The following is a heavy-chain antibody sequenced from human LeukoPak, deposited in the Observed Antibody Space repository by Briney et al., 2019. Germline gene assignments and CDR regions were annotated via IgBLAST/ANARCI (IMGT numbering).Heavy chain of an antibody. V-gene: IGHV1-69*04. CDR3: ARDSGYYDSSGYDIPRFDP. CDR1: GGTFSSYA. CDR2: IIPILGIA. J-gene: IGHJ5*02. D-gene: IGHD3-22*01. Sequence: GASVKASCKASGGTFSSYAISWVRQAPGQGLEWMGRIIPILGIANYAQKFQGRVTITADKSTSTAYMELSSLRSEDTAVYYCARDSGYYDSSGYDIPRFDPWGQGTLVTVSS.